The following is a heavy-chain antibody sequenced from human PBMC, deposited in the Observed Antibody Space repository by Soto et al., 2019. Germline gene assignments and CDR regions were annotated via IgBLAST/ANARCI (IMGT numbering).Heavy chain of an antibody. D-gene: IGHD4-17*01. CDR1: GFTFSSYA. CDR3: AKDHRTTVTSRGVWYFDY. Sequence: QVHLVESGGDVVQPGRSLRLSCAASGFTFSSYAMHWVRQAPGKGLEWVALISHDGNNKYYVDSVKGRFTIYRDNSKNPLDLQLNSLRAEDTALYYCAKDHRTTVTSRGVWYFDYWGQGTLVIVSS. V-gene: IGHV3-30*18. J-gene: IGHJ4*02. CDR2: ISHDGNNK.